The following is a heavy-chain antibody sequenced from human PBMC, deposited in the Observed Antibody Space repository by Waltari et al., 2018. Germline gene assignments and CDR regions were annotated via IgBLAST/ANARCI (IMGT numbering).Heavy chain of an antibody. CDR2: VRGEGRT. CDR1: GDSLSRYDC. CDR3: ARDRGRGLYLDS. D-gene: IGHD2-15*01. Sequence: QLQESGPGLVKPSGTLSLTGVVPGDSLSRYDCWGWGCQSPGKGLVRIGQVRGEGRTNYPPSFASRVVVSLDTSLNQFALKILSATAADTGGYYCARDRGRGLYLDSWGQGTLVTVSP. J-gene: IGHJ4*02. V-gene: IGHV4-4*02.